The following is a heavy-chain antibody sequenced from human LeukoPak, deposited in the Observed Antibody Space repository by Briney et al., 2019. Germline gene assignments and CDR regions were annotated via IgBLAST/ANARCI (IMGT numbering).Heavy chain of an antibody. V-gene: IGHV1-18*01. CDR2: ISAYNGNT. D-gene: IGHD6-19*01. Sequence: ASVKVSCKASGYTFTSYGISWVRQAPGQGLEWMGWISAYNGNTNYAQKLQGRVTMTIDTSTSTAYMELRSLRSDDTAVYYCARVRIAVAGTLYYYMDVWGKGTTVTVSS. CDR1: GYTFTSYG. CDR3: ARVRIAVAGTLYYYMDV. J-gene: IGHJ6*03.